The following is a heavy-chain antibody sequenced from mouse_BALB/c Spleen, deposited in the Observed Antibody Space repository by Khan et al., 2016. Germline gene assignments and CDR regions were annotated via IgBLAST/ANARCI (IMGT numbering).Heavy chain of an antibody. J-gene: IGHJ2*01. D-gene: IGHD2-10*01. V-gene: IGHV3-2*02. CDR3: ARERAYSYYFDY. CDR2: ISYSGST. CDR1: GYSITSDYA. Sequence: EVKLEESGPGLVKPSQSLSLTCTVTGYSITSDYAWNWIRQFPGNKLEWMGYISYSGSTSYNPSLKSRISITRDTSKNQFFLQLNSVTTEDTATXYCARERAYSYYFDYWGQGTTLTVSS.